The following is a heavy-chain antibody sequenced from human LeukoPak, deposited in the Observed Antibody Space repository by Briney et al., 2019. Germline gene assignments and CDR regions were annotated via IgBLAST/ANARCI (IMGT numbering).Heavy chain of an antibody. CDR3: ARDVVDTAMVPDAFDI. CDR1: GFTFSSYS. D-gene: IGHD5-18*01. CDR2: ISSSSSYI. V-gene: IGHV3-21*01. Sequence: PGGSLRLSCAASGFTFSSYSMNWVRQAPGKGLEWVSSISSSSSYIYYADSVKGRFTISRDNAKNSLYLQMNSLRAVDTAVYYCARDVVDTAMVPDAFDIWGQGTMVTVSS. J-gene: IGHJ3*02.